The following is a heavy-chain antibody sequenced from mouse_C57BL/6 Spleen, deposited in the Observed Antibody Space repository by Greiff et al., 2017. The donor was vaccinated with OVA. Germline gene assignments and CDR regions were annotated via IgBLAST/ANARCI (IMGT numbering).Heavy chain of an antibody. CDR2: IHPNSGST. V-gene: IGHV1-64*01. Sequence: QVQLKQPGAELVKPGASVKLSCKASGYTFTSYWMHWVKQRPGQGLEWIGMIHPNSGSTNYNEKFKSKATLTVDKSSSTAYMQLSSLTSEDSAVYYCARAYSNYFMDYWGQGTSVTVSS. CDR1: GYTFTSYW. D-gene: IGHD2-5*01. J-gene: IGHJ4*01. CDR3: ARAYSNYFMDY.